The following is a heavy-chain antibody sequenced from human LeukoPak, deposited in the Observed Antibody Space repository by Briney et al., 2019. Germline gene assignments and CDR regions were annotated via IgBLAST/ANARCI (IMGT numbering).Heavy chain of an antibody. CDR2: INSRSTSI. J-gene: IGHJ3*01. Sequence: GGSLRLSCAGSGFMITNSMIWVRQAPGKGLEWVSSINSRSTSIYYADSVKGRFTISRDNAKKSLSLQLNGLRAEDTAVSYCARGSSGIEDALDVWGQGTMVTVSS. D-gene: IGHD3-22*01. CDR3: ARGSSGIEDALDV. CDR1: GFMITNS. V-gene: IGHV3-21*01.